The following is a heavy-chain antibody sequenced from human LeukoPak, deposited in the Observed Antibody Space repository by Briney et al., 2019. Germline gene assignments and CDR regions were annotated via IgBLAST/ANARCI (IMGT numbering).Heavy chain of an antibody. Sequence: SETLSLTCTVSGGSISSSSYYWGWIRQPPGKGLEWIGSIYHGGNTYYNPSLKSRVTLSVDTSKNQFSLNVTPVTAADTAVYYCARFYYYDSSGYFDYWGQGTLVTVSS. D-gene: IGHD3-22*01. CDR3: ARFYYYDSSGYFDY. CDR1: GGSISSSSYY. J-gene: IGHJ4*02. V-gene: IGHV4-39*07. CDR2: IYHGGNT.